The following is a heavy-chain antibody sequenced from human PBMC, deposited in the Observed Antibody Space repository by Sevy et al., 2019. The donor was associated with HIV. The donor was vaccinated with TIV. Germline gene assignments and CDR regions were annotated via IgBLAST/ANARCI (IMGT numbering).Heavy chain of an antibody. CDR2: ISNSGDST. D-gene: IGHD6-13*01. Sequence: GGSLRLSCAASGFTFSSYAMSWARQAPGKGLEWVSTISNSGDSTNYADSVQGRFTISRDNSKNTLYLQMHSLRAEDTAVYYCAKDRIAAAGNYFEYWGQGTLVTVS. J-gene: IGHJ4*02. V-gene: IGHV3-23*01. CDR1: GFTFSSYA. CDR3: AKDRIAAAGNYFEY.